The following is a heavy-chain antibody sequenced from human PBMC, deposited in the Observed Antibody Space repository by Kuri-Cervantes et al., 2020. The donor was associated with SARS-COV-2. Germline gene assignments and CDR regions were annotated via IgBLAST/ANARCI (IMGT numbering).Heavy chain of an antibody. CDR1: GFTFSNYG. Sequence: GESLKISCAASGFTFSNYGMHWVRQAPGKGLEWVAVIWYDGSNQYYADSVKGRFTISRDNSKNTLYLQMNSLRAEDTAVYYCARGSNSSSSRWYYYGMDVWGQGTTVTVSS. V-gene: IGHV3-33*01. D-gene: IGHD6-6*01. CDR3: ARGSNSSSSRWYYYGMDV. CDR2: IWYDGSNQ. J-gene: IGHJ6*02.